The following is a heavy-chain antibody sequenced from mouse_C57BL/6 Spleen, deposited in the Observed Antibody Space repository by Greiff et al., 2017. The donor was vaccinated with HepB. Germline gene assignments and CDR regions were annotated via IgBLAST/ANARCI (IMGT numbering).Heavy chain of an antibody. CDR2: IWSDGST. CDR3: ARDYYGSSYGWFAY. CDR1: GFSLTSYG. J-gene: IGHJ3*01. D-gene: IGHD1-1*01. Sequence: VKLVESGPGLVAPSQSLSITCTVSGFSLTSYGVHWVRQPPGKGLEWLVVIWSDGSTTYNSALKSRLSISKDNSKSQVFLKMNSLQTDDTAMYYCARDYYGSSYGWFAYWGQGTLVTVSA. V-gene: IGHV2-6*03.